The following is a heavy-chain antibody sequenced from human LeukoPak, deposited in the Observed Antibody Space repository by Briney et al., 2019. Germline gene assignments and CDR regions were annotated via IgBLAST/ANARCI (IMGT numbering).Heavy chain of an antibody. CDR3: ARRPYCSSTSCYVAFDI. CDR1: RYSFISYW. CDR2: IYPGDSDT. Sequence: ESLKIPCKGSRYSFISYWMGWVGQRTRKGLEWMGVIYPGDSDTRYSPSFQGQVTISADKSISTAYLQWSSLKASDTAMYYCARRPYCSSTSCYVAFDIWGQGTMVTVSS. V-gene: IGHV5-51*01. J-gene: IGHJ3*02. D-gene: IGHD2-2*01.